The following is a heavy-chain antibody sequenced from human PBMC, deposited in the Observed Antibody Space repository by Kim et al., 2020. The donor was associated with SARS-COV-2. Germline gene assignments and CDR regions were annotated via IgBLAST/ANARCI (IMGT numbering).Heavy chain of an antibody. J-gene: IGHJ4*02. V-gene: IGHV1-69*13. D-gene: IGHD3-22*01. CDR3: VKERYYDGSGYYSLDS. CDR2: IIPIVNSV. CDR1: GDMFITYA. Sequence: SVKVSCKASGDMFITYAISWVRQAPGQGLEWLGGIIPIVNSVNYAQKFQGRITITADQPSTTAYLELTSLRSEDTALYYCVKERYYDGSGYYSLDSWGPGTLVTVSS.